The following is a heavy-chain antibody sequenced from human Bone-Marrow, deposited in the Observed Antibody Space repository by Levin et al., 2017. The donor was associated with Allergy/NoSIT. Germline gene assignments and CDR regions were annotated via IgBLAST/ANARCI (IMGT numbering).Heavy chain of an antibody. Sequence: SQTLSLTCTVSDDSIRSFFWSWIRQPPGKGLEWIGDIYHTGSVKYSPSLESRVTISVDPSNNQFSLKMSSVTAADTAVYYCARSGTGSWWYFDVWGRGNLVTVSS. CDR2: IYHTGSV. CDR1: DDSIRSFF. V-gene: IGHV4-59*03. J-gene: IGHJ2*01. CDR3: ARSGTGSWWYFDV. D-gene: IGHD3-10*01.